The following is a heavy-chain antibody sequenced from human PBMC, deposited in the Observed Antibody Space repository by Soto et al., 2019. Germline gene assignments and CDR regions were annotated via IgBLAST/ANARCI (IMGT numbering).Heavy chain of an antibody. CDR1: GFTFSSYA. Sequence: QVQLVESGGGVVQPGRSLRLSCAASGFTFSSYAMHWVRQAPGKGLEWVAVISYDGSNKYYADSVKGRFTISRDNSKNTLYLQMNGLRAEVTAVYYCARDPLYGDYVALSNWFDPWGQGTLVTVSS. D-gene: IGHD4-17*01. CDR3: ARDPLYGDYVALSNWFDP. J-gene: IGHJ5*02. V-gene: IGHV3-30-3*01. CDR2: ISYDGSNK.